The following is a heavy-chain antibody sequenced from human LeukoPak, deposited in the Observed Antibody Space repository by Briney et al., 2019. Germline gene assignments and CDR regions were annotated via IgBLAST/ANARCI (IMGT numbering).Heavy chain of an antibody. CDR2: ISSSGSTI. D-gene: IGHD5-18*01. V-gene: IGHV3-11*01. CDR3: ARDQVDAAMVRDPFDY. CDR1: GFTFSDYY. Sequence: GGSLRLSCAASGFTFSDYYMSWIRQAPGKGLEWVSYISSSGSTIYYADSVKGRFTISRDNAKNSLYLQMNSLRAEDTAVYYCARDQVDAAMVRDPFDYWGQGTLVTVSS. J-gene: IGHJ4*02.